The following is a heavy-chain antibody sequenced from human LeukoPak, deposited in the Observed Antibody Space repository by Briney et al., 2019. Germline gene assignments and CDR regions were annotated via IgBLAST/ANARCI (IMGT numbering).Heavy chain of an antibody. CDR3: VRRIMYYDFWSGSYFDY. CDR1: GYTFTSYG. D-gene: IGHD3-3*01. V-gene: IGHV1-18*01. J-gene: IGHJ4*02. CDR2: ISGYNGNT. Sequence: ASVKVSCKASGYTFTSYGISWVRQAPGQGLEWMGWISGYNGNTNYAQKFQGRVTMTTDTSTSTAYMELRSLRSDDTAVYYCVRRIMYYDFWSGSYFDYWGQGTLVTVSS.